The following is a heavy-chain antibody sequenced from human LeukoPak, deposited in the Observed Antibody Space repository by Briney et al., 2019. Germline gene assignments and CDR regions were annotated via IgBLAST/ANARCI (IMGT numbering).Heavy chain of an antibody. J-gene: IGHJ4*02. V-gene: IGHV3-7*01. CDR1: GFTFSSFW. D-gene: IGHD2-15*01. CDR3: ATYFRAALCSGPWCPITRFDY. Sequence: GGSLRLSCTASGFTFSSFWMTWVRQAPEKGPEWVASVSHDGSHSYYVDSVKGRFTISRDNAKNSLYLQMNSLGAEDTAMYYCATYFRAALCSGPWCPITRFDYWGQGTLATVSS. CDR2: VSHDGSHS.